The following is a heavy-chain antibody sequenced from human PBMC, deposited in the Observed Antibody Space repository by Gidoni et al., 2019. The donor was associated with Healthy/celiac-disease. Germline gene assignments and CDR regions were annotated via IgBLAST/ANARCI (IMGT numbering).Heavy chain of an antibody. CDR3: ARDLGYCSSTSCYSFAPFDP. CDR1: GFTFSIYS. V-gene: IGHV3-48*02. D-gene: IGHD2-2*02. CDR2: ISSSSSTI. J-gene: IGHJ5*02. Sequence: EVQLVESGGGLVLPGGSLRLSCAASGFTFSIYSMNWVRQAPGKGLEWVSYISSSSSTIYYADSVKGRFTISRDNAKNSLYLQMNSLRDEDTAVYYCARDLGYCSSTSCYSFAPFDPWGQGTLVTVSS.